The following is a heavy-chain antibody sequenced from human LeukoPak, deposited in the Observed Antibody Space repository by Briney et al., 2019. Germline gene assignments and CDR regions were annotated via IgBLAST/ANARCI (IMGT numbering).Heavy chain of an antibody. J-gene: IGHJ4*02. D-gene: IGHD3-10*01. CDR2: IYPSGSS. CDR3: ARASGPARGVFDY. V-gene: IGHV4-61*02. CDR1: GGSINSGDYH. Sequence: SETLSLTCTVSGGSINSGDYHWSWIRQPAGKGLEWIGRIYPSGSSSSNPSLKSRVTISVDTSKNQVSLNLSSVTAADTAVYYCARASGPARGVFDYWGQGTLVTVSS.